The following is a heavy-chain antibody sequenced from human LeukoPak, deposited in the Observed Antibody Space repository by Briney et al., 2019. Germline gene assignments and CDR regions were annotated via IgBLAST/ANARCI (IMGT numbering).Heavy chain of an antibody. CDR1: GYTFTSYA. CDR3: ARFANIVVVPAAVNWFDP. Sequence: ASVKVSCKASGYTFTSYAMHWVRQAPGQRLEWMGWINAGNGNTKYSQKFQGRVTIIRDTSASTAYMELSSLRSEDTAVYYCARFANIVVVPAAVNWFDPWGQGTLVTVSS. D-gene: IGHD2-2*01. CDR2: INAGNGNT. J-gene: IGHJ5*02. V-gene: IGHV1-3*01.